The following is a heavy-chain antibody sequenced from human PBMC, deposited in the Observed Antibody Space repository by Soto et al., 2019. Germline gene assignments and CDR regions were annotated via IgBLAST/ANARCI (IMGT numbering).Heavy chain of an antibody. V-gene: IGHV3-30*18. CDR1: GFTFSSYG. Sequence: ESGGGVVQPGRSQRLSCAASGFTFSSYGMHWVRQAPGKGLEWVAVISYDGSNKYYADSVKGRFTISRDNSKNTLYLQMNSLRAEDTAVYYCANGNTVTTWVYYYGMDVWGQGTTVTVSS. CDR3: ANGNTVTTWVYYYGMDV. D-gene: IGHD4-17*01. CDR2: ISYDGSNK. J-gene: IGHJ6*02.